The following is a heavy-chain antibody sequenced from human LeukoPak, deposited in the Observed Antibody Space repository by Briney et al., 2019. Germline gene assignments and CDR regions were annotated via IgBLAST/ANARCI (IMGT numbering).Heavy chain of an antibody. CDR3: ARGWFGNYYYGMDV. Sequence: SETLSLTCAVYGGSFSGYYWSWIRQPRGKGLEWIGEINHSGSTNYNPSLKSRVTISVDTSKNQFSLKLSSVTAADTAVYYCARGWFGNYYYGMDVWGQGTTVTVSS. V-gene: IGHV4-34*01. D-gene: IGHD3-10*01. CDR2: INHSGST. J-gene: IGHJ6*02. CDR1: GGSFSGYY.